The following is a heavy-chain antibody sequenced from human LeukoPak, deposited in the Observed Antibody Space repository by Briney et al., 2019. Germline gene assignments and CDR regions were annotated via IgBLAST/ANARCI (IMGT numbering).Heavy chain of an antibody. CDR2: VSGSAYSK. J-gene: IGHJ3*02. D-gene: IGHD3-3*01. CDR1: GFTFNSYS. Sequence: GGSLRLFCAASGFTFNSYSMGWVRQAPGQGLEWVSAVSGSAYSKYYADSVKGRFTISRDNSKNTLYLQMNSLRAEDTAVYFCAKWMVRNDFWSGAFDIWGQGTMVTVSS. CDR3: AKWMVRNDFWSGAFDI. V-gene: IGHV3-23*01.